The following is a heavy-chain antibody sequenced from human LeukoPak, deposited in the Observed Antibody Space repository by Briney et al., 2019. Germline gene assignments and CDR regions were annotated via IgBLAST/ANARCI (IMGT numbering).Heavy chain of an antibody. CDR3: ARAGYCSGGSCWGHNWFDP. CDR1: GYTFTSYG. CDR2: ISAYNGNT. D-gene: IGHD2-15*01. V-gene: IGHV1-18*01. J-gene: IGHJ5*02. Sequence: ASVKVSCKASGYTFTSYGISWVRQATGQGLEWMGWISAYNGNTNYAQKLQGRVTMTTDTSTSTAYMELRSLRSDDTAVYYCARAGYCSGGSCWGHNWFDPWGQGTLVTVSS.